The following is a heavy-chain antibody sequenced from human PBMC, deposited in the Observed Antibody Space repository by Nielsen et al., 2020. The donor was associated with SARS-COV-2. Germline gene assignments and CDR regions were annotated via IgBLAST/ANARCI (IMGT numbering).Heavy chain of an antibody. CDR1: GGSISSGGYY. V-gene: IGHV4-61*08. J-gene: IGHJ4*02. CDR3: ARGPHDYGDYWLGY. CDR2: IYYSGST. Sequence: GSLRLSCTVSGGSISSGGYYWSWIRQPPGKGLEWIGYIYYSGSTNYNPSLKSRVTISVDTSKNQFSLKLSSVTAADTAVYYCARGPHDYGDYWLGYWGQGTLVTVSS. D-gene: IGHD4-17*01.